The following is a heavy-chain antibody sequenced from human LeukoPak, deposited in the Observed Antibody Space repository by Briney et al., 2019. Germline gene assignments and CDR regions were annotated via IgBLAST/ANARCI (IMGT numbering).Heavy chain of an antibody. CDR3: AKLPSGWYESYYYYMDV. Sequence: GGSLRLSCAASGFTVSSNYMSWVRQAPGKGLEWVSVIYSGGSTYYADSVKGRFTISRDNSKNTLYLQMNSLRAEDTAVYYCAKLPSGWYESYYYYMDVWGKGTTVTISS. J-gene: IGHJ6*03. CDR2: IYSGGST. CDR1: GFTVSSNY. V-gene: IGHV3-53*05. D-gene: IGHD6-19*01.